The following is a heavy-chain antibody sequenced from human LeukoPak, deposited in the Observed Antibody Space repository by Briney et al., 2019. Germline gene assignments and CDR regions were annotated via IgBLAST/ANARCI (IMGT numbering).Heavy chain of an antibody. Sequence: GGSLRLSCAASGFTFSDYSMNWVRQAPGKGLEGISWVGIDSGNTKYADSVKGRFTISGEKAKNSLYLQMSSLRVEDTAVYYCARAHNYAFDNWGQGTLVTVSS. CDR2: VGIDSGNT. CDR1: GFTFSDYS. V-gene: IGHV3-48*01. CDR3: ARAHNYAFDN. D-gene: IGHD1-1*01. J-gene: IGHJ4*02.